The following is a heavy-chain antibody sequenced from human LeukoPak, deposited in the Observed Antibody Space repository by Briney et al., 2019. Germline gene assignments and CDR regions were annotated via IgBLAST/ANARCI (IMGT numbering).Heavy chain of an antibody. V-gene: IGHV3-48*02. CDR1: EFTFSRYS. D-gene: IGHD2-8*02. CDR3: TRGLLGRGGGSFDY. CDR2: ISSSSSSI. J-gene: IGHJ4*02. Sequence: GGSLRLSCAASEFTFSRYSMNWVRQAPGKGLEWISYISSSSSSIYYADSVKGRFTISRDNAKNSLYLQMNSLKDAAMDVYYGTRGLLGRGGGSFDYWGKVTLVT.